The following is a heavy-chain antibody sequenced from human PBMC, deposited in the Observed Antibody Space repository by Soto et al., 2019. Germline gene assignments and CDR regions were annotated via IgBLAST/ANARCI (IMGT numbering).Heavy chain of an antibody. CDR2: IYNSGST. CDR3: ARDPAP. J-gene: IGHJ5*02. CDR1: GGSISSGGYY. V-gene: IGHV4-31*03. Sequence: QVQLQESGPGLVKASQTLSLTCTVSGGSISSGGYYWSWTRQHPGKGLEWIGYIYNSGSTYYNPSLKSRVTISADTSKNQVSLKLSSVTAAGTAVYYCARDPAPWGQGTLVSVSS.